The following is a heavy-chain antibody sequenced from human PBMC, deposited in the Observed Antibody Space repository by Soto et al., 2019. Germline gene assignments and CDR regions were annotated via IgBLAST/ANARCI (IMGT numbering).Heavy chain of an antibody. V-gene: IGHV3-64*01. CDR2: ISSNGGST. CDR3: ARTPQKSRYFDY. CDR1: GFTFSSYA. Sequence: GGSLRLSCASSGFTFSSYAMHWVRQAPGKGLEYVSAISSNGGSTYYANSVKGRFTISRDNSKNTLYLQMGSLRAEDMAVYYCARTPQKSRYFDYWGQGTLVTVSS. J-gene: IGHJ4*02.